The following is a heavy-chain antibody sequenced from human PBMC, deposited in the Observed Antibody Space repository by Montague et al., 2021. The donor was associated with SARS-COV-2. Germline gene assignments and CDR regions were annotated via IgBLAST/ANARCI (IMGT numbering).Heavy chain of an antibody. V-gene: IGHV3-30*04. CDR3: AKDQGYFDWPLPQDGMDA. CDR1: GYTFSHYG. D-gene: IGHD3-9*01. CDR2: ISYDGRNK. Sequence: SLRLSCAAYGYTFSHYGIHWVRQPPGKGLEWVAFISYDGRNKYCXDSXTGLFTISRDDSNNTLFLQMNSLQTEDTAVYYCAKDQGYFDWPLPQDGMDAWGQGTTAIVSS. J-gene: IGHJ6*02.